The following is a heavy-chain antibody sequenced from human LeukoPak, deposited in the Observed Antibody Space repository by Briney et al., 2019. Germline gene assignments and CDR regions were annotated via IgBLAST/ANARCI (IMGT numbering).Heavy chain of an antibody. CDR2: IKKDGSEK. J-gene: IGHJ4*02. Sequence: GGSLRLSCAASGSSFSTYWMSWDRQAPGKGLEWVANIKKDGSEKYYVDSVKGRFTISRDNAKSSLYLQMNSLRAEDTAVYYCSRVGPTCDHWGQGTLVTVSS. CDR3: SRVGPTCDH. CDR1: GSSFSTYW. V-gene: IGHV3-7*05.